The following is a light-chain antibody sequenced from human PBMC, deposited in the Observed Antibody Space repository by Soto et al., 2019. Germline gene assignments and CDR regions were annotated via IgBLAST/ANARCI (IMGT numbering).Light chain of an antibody. V-gene: IGLV2-23*01. Sequence: QSALTQPASVYGSPGQSITISCTGTSSYVGNYNLVSWYQQHPGKAPKLMIYEGTKRPSGVSNRFSGSKSGNTASLTISGLQAEDEADYYCCSYAGSSFYVFGTGTKVTVL. CDR1: SSYVGNYNL. CDR2: EGT. CDR3: CSYAGSSFYV. J-gene: IGLJ1*01.